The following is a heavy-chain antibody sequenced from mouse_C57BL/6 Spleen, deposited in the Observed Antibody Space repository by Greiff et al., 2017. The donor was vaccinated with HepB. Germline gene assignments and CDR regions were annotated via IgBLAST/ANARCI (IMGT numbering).Heavy chain of an antibody. CDR1: GYTFTDYY. Sequence: EVQLVESGPVLVKPGASVKMSCKASGYTFTDYYMNWVKQSHGKSLEWIGVINPYNGGTSYNQKFKGKATLTVDKSSSTAYMELNSLTSEDSAVYYCARSYYYGSSYAWFAYWGQGTLVTVSA. CDR2: INPYNGGT. CDR3: ARSYYYGSSYAWFAY. D-gene: IGHD1-1*01. V-gene: IGHV1-19*01. J-gene: IGHJ3*01.